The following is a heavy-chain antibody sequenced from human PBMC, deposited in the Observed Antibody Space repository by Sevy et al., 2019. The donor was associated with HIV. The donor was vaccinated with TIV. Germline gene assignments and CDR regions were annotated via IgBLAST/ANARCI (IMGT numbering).Heavy chain of an antibody. Sequence: GESLKISCQGSGYSFTSHWIGWVRHMPGKGLEWMGIIYPEASETRYSPSFQGQVTFSADKSIRTAYLQWISLKASDTAMYYCATSRSGYFDSSGYYIYWGQGTLVTISS. D-gene: IGHD3-22*01. CDR3: ATSRSGYFDSSGYYIY. J-gene: IGHJ4*02. V-gene: IGHV5-51*01. CDR1: GYSFTSHW. CDR2: IYPEASET.